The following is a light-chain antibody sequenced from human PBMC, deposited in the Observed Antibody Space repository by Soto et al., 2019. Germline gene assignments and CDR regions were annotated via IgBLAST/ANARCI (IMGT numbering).Light chain of an antibody. CDR3: TSWTTSTTMI. V-gene: IGLV2-14*03. CDR1: RRYIGAYNF. J-gene: IGLJ2*01. Sequence: QSVLTQPASVSGSPGPSIPISCTGNRRYIGAYNFVSWYQQHPGEVPKLILYDVNVRPSGVFNRFSGSKSGNTASLTISWLQAEDEADYYCTSWTTSTTMIFGGGTKVTVL. CDR2: DVN.